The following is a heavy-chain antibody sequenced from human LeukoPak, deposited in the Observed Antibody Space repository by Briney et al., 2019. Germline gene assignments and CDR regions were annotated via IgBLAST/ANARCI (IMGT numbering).Heavy chain of an antibody. CDR1: GGSISSYY. CDR3: ARAVYTWAWYDP. J-gene: IGHJ5*02. Sequence: SETLSLTCTVSGGSISSYYWSWIRQPPGKGLEWIGYIYYSGSTNYNPSLESRVTISVDTSKNQFSLKLSSVTAADTAEYYCARAVYTWAWYDPWGQGTLVTVSS. D-gene: IGHD2-2*02. CDR2: IYYSGST. V-gene: IGHV4-59*01.